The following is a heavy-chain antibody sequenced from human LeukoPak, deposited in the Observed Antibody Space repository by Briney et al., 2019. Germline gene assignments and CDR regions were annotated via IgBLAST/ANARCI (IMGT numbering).Heavy chain of an antibody. CDR3: AREYVDIVPMGSFDY. Sequence: GGSLRLSCAASGFTFSSYWMNWVRQAPGKGLEWVANIKQDGSEKYYVDSVKGRFTISRDNAKNSLYLQMNSLRVEDTAVYYCAREYVDIVPMGSFDYWDQGTLVTVSS. CDR2: IKQDGSEK. J-gene: IGHJ4*02. CDR1: GFTFSSYW. D-gene: IGHD5-12*01. V-gene: IGHV3-7*01.